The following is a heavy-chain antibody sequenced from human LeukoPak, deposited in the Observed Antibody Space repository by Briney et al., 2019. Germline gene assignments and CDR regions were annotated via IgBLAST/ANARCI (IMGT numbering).Heavy chain of an antibody. V-gene: IGHV4-59*01. CDR3: ARTPRRYSSTWSLGYFDY. Sequence: PSETLSLTCSVYGASISSDYWSWIRQPPGNGLEWIGCIYYTGSTSYNPSLKSRVTISVDTSKNQFSLQLNSVTAADTAVYYCARTPRRYSSTWSLGYFDYWGQGTLVTVSS. J-gene: IGHJ4*02. D-gene: IGHD6-13*01. CDR2: IYYTGST. CDR1: GASISSDY.